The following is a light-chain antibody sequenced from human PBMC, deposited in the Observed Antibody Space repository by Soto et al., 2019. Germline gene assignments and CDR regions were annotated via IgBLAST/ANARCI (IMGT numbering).Light chain of an antibody. CDR1: QSLLHSNGYNY. CDR3: MQALQTPWT. J-gene: IGKJ1*01. Sequence: DIVMTQSPLSLPVTPGEPASISCRSSQSLLHSNGYNYLDWYLQKPGQSPQLLIYLGSNRASGVHDRFNGSGSGTDFTLKISRVEAEDVGVYYCMQALQTPWTFGQGTKVEIK. CDR2: LGS. V-gene: IGKV2-28*01.